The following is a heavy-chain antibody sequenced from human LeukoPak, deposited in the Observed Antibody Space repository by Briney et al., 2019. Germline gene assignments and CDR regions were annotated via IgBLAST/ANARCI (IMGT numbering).Heavy chain of an antibody. CDR2: IHTSGST. Sequence: PSETLSLTCTVSGGPVSSHYWSWIRQPAEKGLEWIGRIHTSGSTNYNPSLKSRVTMSVDTSKNQFSLKLSSVTAADTAVYYCARPYYYDSRVDPWGQGTLVTVSS. CDR3: ARPYYYDSRVDP. V-gene: IGHV4-4*07. J-gene: IGHJ5*02. CDR1: GGPVSSHY. D-gene: IGHD3-22*01.